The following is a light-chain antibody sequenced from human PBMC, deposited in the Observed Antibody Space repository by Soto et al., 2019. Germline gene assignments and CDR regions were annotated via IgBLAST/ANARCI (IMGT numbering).Light chain of an antibody. J-gene: IGLJ3*02. V-gene: IGLV2-8*01. CDR1: SRDVGGYNY. CDR3: ALYGGNDNML. Sequence: QSALTQPPSASGSPGQSVTISCTGTSRDVGGYNYVAWYQQHPGKAPKLMMFEVTKRPSGVPDRFSGSKFGNTASLTVSGLQAEDEAVYYCALYGGNDNMLFGGGTKLTVL. CDR2: EVT.